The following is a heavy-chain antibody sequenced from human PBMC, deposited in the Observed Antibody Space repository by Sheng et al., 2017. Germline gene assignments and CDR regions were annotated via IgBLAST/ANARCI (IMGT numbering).Heavy chain of an antibody. CDR1: GFTVSSNY. CDR3: ARVGEGASSADWYVRS. Sequence: EVQLVESGGGLIQPGGSLRLSCAASGFTVSSNYMSWVRQAPGKGLEWVSVIYSGGSTYYADSVKGRLTISRDNSKNTLYLQMNSLRAEDTAVYYCARVGEGASSADWYVRSLGPVGDPRSLSPQ. D-gene: IGHD3-10*01. CDR2: IYSGGST. V-gene: IGHV3-53*01. J-gene: IGHJ2*01.